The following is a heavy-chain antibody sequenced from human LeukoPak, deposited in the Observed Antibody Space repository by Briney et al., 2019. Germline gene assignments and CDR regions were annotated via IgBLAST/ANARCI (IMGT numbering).Heavy chain of an antibody. J-gene: IGHJ4*02. Sequence: GGSLRLSCAASGFTFSSYSMNWVRQAPGKGLEWVSYISSSSSTIYYADSVKGRFTISRDNSKNTVYLQMNSLRAEDTAVYYCAKDRGHNWGQGTLVTVSS. CDR3: AKDRGHN. CDR2: ISSSSSTI. CDR1: GFTFSSYS. V-gene: IGHV3-48*01. D-gene: IGHD3-10*01.